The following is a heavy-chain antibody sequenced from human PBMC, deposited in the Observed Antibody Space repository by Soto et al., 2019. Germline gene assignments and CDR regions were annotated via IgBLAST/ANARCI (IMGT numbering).Heavy chain of an antibody. Sequence: SQTLSLTCAISGDSVSSKTAAWNWIRQSPSRGLEWLGRTYFRSRWYNDYAISVKSRITINPDTSKNQFSLLLNSVTPEYTAVYYCARVSFDHFVHWFDPWGQGTLVTVSS. CDR2: TYFRSRWYN. CDR3: ARVSFDHFVHWFDP. V-gene: IGHV6-1*01. CDR1: GDSVSSKTAA. J-gene: IGHJ5*02. D-gene: IGHD3-9*01.